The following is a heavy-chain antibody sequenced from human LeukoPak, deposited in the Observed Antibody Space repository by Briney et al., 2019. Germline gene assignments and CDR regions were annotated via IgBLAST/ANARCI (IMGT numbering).Heavy chain of an antibody. V-gene: IGHV1-2*02. CDR3: ARRPINCIITNCYVDY. J-gene: IGHJ4*02. Sequence: ASVKVSCRASVYTFTNFYIHWVRQAPGQGLEWMGWMNPNSGDTSYAREFQDRVTMTRDTSLSTAYMELSRLRSDDTAVYFCARRPINCIITNCYVDYWGQGTLVTVSS. CDR2: MNPNSGDT. D-gene: IGHD2-2*01. CDR1: VYTFTNFY.